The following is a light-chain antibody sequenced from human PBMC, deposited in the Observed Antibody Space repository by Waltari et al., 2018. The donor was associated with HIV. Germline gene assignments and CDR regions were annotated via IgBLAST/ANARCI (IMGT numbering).Light chain of an antibody. CDR3: SSNTDSSTAL. CDR1: FYNNGGFTY. Sequence: HSALTQPASVSGSPGQSITISCTASFYNNGGFTYVSWYQQHPGKAPKVIIYEVNNRPSGVSTRFSGSKSGNTASLTISGLQIEDEADYYCSSNTDSSTALFGGGTKLTVL. CDR2: EVN. J-gene: IGLJ2*01. V-gene: IGLV2-14*01.